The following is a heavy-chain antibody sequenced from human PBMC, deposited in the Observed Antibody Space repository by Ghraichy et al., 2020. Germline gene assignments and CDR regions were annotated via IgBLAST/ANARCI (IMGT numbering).Heavy chain of an antibody. CDR2: SRHKANSYTT. V-gene: IGHV3-72*01. CDR3: ARGIRGSCIFQEYYFDY. D-gene: IGHD2-21*01. Sequence: GGSLRLSCAASGFTFSDHYIDWVRQPPGKGLEWVGRSRHKANSYTTEYAASVKGRFTISRDDSKNSLYLQMNSLKTEDTAVYYCARGIRGSCIFQEYYFDYWGQGTLVTVSS. J-gene: IGHJ4*02. CDR1: GFTFSDHY.